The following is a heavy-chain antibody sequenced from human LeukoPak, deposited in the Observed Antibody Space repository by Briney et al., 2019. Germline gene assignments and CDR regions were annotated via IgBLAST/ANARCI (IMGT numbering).Heavy chain of an antibody. CDR2: INTSGGST. J-gene: IGHJ4*02. D-gene: IGHD3-22*01. Sequence: GESLRLSCSASGFTFSSYAMSWVRQAPGKGLERVSGINTSGGSTAYADSVKGRFTISRDNPRNTRYMQMNSLRAEDTALYYCAIMHPYYDGNGYWVQWGQGTLVTVSS. CDR3: AIMHPYYDGNGYWVQ. CDR1: GFTFSSYA. V-gene: IGHV3-23*01.